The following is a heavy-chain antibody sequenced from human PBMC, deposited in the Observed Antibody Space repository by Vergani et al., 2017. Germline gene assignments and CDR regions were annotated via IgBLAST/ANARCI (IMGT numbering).Heavy chain of an antibody. CDR1: GGSFSGYH. D-gene: IGHD3-10*01. V-gene: IGHV4-34*01. J-gene: IGHJ4*02. CDR2: INHSGST. Sequence: QVQLQQWGAGLLKPSETLSLTCVVSGGSFSGYHWTWIRQSPGRGLEWIGQINHSGSTNYNPSLKSRVTMSVDTSKNQFSLKLSSVTAADTAVYYCARGPLYDYDSGSYCDYWGQGTLVTVSS. CDR3: ARGPLYDYDSGSYCDY.